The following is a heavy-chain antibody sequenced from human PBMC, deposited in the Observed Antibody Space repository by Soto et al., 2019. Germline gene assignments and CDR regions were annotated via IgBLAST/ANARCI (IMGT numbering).Heavy chain of an antibody. CDR2: INHSGST. D-gene: IGHD4-17*01. CDR3: ARGRRTVTPAWFDP. V-gene: IGHV4-34*01. J-gene: IGHJ5*02. Sequence: QVQLQQWGAGLLKPSETLSLTCAVYGGSFSGYYWSWIRQPPWKGLEWIGEINHSGSTNYNPSLKSRVTISVDTSKNQFSLKLSSVTAADTAVYYCARGRRTVTPAWFDPWGQGTLVTVSS. CDR1: GGSFSGYY.